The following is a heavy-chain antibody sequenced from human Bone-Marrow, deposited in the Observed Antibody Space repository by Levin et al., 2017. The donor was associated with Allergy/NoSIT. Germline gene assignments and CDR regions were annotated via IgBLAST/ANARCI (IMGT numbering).Heavy chain of an antibody. CDR3: ARLLCGGDCYSEGSFDY. D-gene: IGHD2-21*01. CDR1: GGSFSGYY. Sequence: ASETLSLTCAVYGGSFSGYYWSWIRQPPGKGLEWIGEINHSGSTNYNPSLKSRVTISVDTSKNQFSLKLSSVTAADTAVYYCARLLCGGDCYSEGSFDYWGQGTLVTVSS. J-gene: IGHJ4*02. V-gene: IGHV4-34*01. CDR2: INHSGST.